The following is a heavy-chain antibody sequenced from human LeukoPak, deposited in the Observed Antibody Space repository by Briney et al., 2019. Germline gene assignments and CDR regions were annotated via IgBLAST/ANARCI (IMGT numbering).Heavy chain of an antibody. V-gene: IGHV1-2*02. J-gene: IGHJ5*02. CDR2: INPNSGGT. Sequence: ASVKVSCKASGYTFTSYGISWVRQAPGQGLEWMGWINPNSGGTHYTQKFQDRVTMTRDTSISTAYMELSSLRSDDTAVYYCAREGAAAKDVNWFDPWGQGTLVTVSS. CDR3: AREGAAAKDVNWFDP. D-gene: IGHD6-25*01. CDR1: GYTFTSYG.